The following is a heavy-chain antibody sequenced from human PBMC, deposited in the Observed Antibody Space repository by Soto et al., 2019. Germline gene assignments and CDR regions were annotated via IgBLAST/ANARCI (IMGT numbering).Heavy chain of an antibody. V-gene: IGHV1-46*01. D-gene: IGHD2-2*01. CDR2: INPSGGST. Sequence: ASVKVSCKASGYTFTSYYMHWVRQAPGQGLEWMGIINPSGGSTSYAQKFQGRVTMTRDTSTSTVYMELSSLRSEDTAVYYCARDGRDCSSTSCYGGYWGQGTVVTVYS. J-gene: IGHJ4*02. CDR1: GYTFTSYY. CDR3: ARDGRDCSSTSCYGGY.